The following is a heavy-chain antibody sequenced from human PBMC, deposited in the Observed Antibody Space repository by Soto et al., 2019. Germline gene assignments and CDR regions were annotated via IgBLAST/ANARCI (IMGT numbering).Heavy chain of an antibody. J-gene: IGHJ4*02. CDR2: IIPILGIA. CDR1: GGTFSSYT. Sequence: QVQLVQSGAEVKKPGSSVKVSCKASGGTFSSYTISWVRQAPGQGLEWMGRIIPILGIANYAQKFQGRVTXTXGKSTSTAYMELSSLRSEDTAVYYCAREAVGATPDCWGQGTLVTVSS. D-gene: IGHD1-26*01. V-gene: IGHV1-69*08. CDR3: AREAVGATPDC.